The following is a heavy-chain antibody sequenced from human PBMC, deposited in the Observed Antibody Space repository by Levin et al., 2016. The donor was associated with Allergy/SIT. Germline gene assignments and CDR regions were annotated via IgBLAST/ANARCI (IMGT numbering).Heavy chain of an antibody. Sequence: SGPTLVKPTQTLTLTCTFSGFSLNTSEVGVGWIRQPPGKALEWLALIYWDDEKRYSPALKTRLTITKDTSKNQVVLIMTNMDPVDTGTYYCAHSGAGWDYFDHWGQGTLVTVSS. CDR3: AHSGAGWDYFDH. D-gene: IGHD3-16*01. J-gene: IGHJ4*02. V-gene: IGHV2-5*02. CDR1: GFSLNTSEVG. CDR2: IYWDDEK.